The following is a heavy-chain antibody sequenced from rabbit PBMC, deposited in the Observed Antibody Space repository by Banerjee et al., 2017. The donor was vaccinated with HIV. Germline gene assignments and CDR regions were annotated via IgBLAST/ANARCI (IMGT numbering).Heavy chain of an antibody. V-gene: IGHV1S45*01. CDR3: ARSYYTYGYAGYSNL. Sequence: QQQLEESGGGLVKPEGSLTLTCKASGFSLNDNYVMRWVRQAPGKGLEWIACIYAGSSDSTYYASWAKGRFTISKTSSTTVTLQMTSLTAADTATYFCARSYYTYGYAGYSNLWGQGTLVTVS. D-gene: IGHD6-1*01. J-gene: IGHJ4*01. CDR2: IYAGSSDST. CDR1: GFSLNDNYV.